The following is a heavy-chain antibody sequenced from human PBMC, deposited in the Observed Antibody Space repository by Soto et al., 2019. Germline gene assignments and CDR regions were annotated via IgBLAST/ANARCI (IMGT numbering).Heavy chain of an antibody. V-gene: IGHV4-39*01. CDR2: IYYSGST. CDR3: AAIAAVGTYSMDV. D-gene: IGHD6-13*01. CDR1: GGSISSSSYY. J-gene: IGHJ6*02. Sequence: QLLLQESGPGLVKPSETLSLTCTVSGGSISSSSYYWGWIRQPPGKGLEWIGNIYYSGSTYYNPSLKSRVTISVDTSKNQVSLKLTFVTGADTSVYYCAAIAAVGTYSMDVWGQGTTVTVSS.